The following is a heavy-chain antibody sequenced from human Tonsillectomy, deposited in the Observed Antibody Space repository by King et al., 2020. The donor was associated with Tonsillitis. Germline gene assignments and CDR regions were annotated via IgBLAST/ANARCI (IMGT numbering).Heavy chain of an antibody. CDR1: GYTFTTYA. J-gene: IGHJ5*02. CDR2: INTNTGNP. Sequence: VQLVESGSELKKPGASVKVSCKASGYTFTTYAMNWVRQAPGQGLEWMGWINTNTGNPTYAQGFTGRFVFSLDTSVSTAYLQISSLKAEDTAVYYCARTLYYYDSNTGARGWFDPWGQGTLVTVSS. V-gene: IGHV7-4-1*02. CDR3: ARTLYYYDSNTGARGWFDP. D-gene: IGHD3-22*01.